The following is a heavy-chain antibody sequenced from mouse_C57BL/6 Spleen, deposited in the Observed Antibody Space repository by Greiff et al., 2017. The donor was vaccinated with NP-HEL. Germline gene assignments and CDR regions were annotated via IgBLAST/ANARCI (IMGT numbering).Heavy chain of an antibody. D-gene: IGHD2-4*01. Sequence: VQLQQPGAELVRPGPSVKLSCKASGYTFTSYWMHWVKQRPGQGLEWIGVIDPSDSYTNYNQKFKGKATLTVDTSSSTAYMQLSSLTSEDSAVYYCARRGDYGFDYWGQGTTLTVSS. CDR1: GYTFTSYW. V-gene: IGHV1-59*01. J-gene: IGHJ2*01. CDR3: ARRGDYGFDY. CDR2: IDPSDSYT.